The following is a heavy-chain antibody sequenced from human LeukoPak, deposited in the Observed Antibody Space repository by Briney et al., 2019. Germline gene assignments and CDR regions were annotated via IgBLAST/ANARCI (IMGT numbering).Heavy chain of an antibody. J-gene: IGHJ4*02. CDR3: AKGSYYYDSSGYYYDFDY. Sequence: GGSLRLSCAASGFIFSSYTMNWVRQAPGKGLEWVSYISSSSSTIYYADSVRGRFTISRDNAKNSLYLQMNSLRAEDTALYYCAKGSYYYDSSGYYYDFDYWGQGTLVTVSS. CDR1: GFIFSSYT. CDR2: ISSSSSTI. V-gene: IGHV3-48*04. D-gene: IGHD3-22*01.